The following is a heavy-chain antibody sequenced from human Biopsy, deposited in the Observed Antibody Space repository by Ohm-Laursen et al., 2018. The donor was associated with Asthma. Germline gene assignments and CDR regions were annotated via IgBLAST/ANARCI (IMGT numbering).Heavy chain of an antibody. CDR1: GFSLSSSGAP. Sequence: TQTLTLTCSFSGFSLSSSGAPVNWIRQPPGKALEWLARIDWEEDKFYSTSLRTRLTISKGSSEDQVVLTMTNMGPVDTPTYYCTRHNDYWGPGILVTVSS. D-gene: IGHD1-14*01. J-gene: IGHJ4*02. CDR2: IDWEEDK. V-gene: IGHV2-70*04. CDR3: TRHNDY.